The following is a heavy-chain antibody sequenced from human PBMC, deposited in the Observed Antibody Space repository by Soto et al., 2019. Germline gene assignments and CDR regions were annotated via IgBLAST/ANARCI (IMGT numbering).Heavy chain of an antibody. Sequence: GGSLRLSCAASGFTFSSYWMSWVRQAPGKGLEWVANIKKDGSEKYYVDSVKGRFTISRDNAKNSLYLQMNSLRAEDTALYYWARVSLGRGVNDAFDIWGQGTMVTVSS. CDR2: IKKDGSEK. CDR3: ARVSLGRGVNDAFDI. V-gene: IGHV3-7*01. CDR1: GFTFSSYW. J-gene: IGHJ3*02. D-gene: IGHD3-10*01.